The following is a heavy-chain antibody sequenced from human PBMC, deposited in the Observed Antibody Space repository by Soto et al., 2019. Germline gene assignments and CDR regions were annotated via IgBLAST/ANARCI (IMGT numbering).Heavy chain of an antibody. CDR1: GFTFSTYW. CDR3: ARGPSGWYGYDY. V-gene: IGHV3-74*01. D-gene: IGHD6-19*01. J-gene: IGHJ4*02. CDR2: MNGDGSST. Sequence: LGGSLRLSCAASGFTFSTYWMHWVRQAPGKGLVWVSRMNGDGSSTSYADSVKGRFTISSDNAKNMLYLQMNSLSAEDTAVYYCARGPSGWYGYDYWGQGALVTVSS.